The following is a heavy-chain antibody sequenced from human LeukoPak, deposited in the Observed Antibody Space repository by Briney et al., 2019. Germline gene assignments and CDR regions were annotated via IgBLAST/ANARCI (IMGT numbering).Heavy chain of an antibody. V-gene: IGHV3-23*01. D-gene: IGHD3-22*01. CDR3: AKVQEDYYDSSGYYYVSPRDFDY. Sequence: GGSLRLSCAASGFTFSSYAMSWVRQAPGKGLEWVSAISGSGGSTYYADSVKGRFTISRDNSRNTLYLQMNSLRAEDTAVYYCAKVQEDYYDSSGYYYVSPRDFDYWGQGTLVTVSS. J-gene: IGHJ4*02. CDR1: GFTFSSYA. CDR2: ISGSGGST.